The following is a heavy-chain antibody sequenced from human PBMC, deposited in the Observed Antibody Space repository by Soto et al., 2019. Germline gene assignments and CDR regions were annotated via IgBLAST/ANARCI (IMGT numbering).Heavy chain of an antibody. CDR3: AKGSGSSWYSS. V-gene: IGHV3-23*01. Sequence: EVQLLESGGGLVQPGGSLRLSCAASGFTFSSYGMSWVRQAPGKGLEWVSAISGSGGSTYYADSVKGRFTFSRDNSKNTLYLQMNSLRADDTAVYYCAKGSGSSWYSSWGQGTLVTVSS. J-gene: IGHJ4*02. D-gene: IGHD6-13*01. CDR2: ISGSGGST. CDR1: GFTFSSYG.